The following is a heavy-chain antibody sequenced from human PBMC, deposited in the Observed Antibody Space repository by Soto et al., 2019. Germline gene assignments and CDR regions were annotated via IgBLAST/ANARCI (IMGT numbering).Heavy chain of an antibody. CDR2: ISWNSGKI. CDR1: GFIFDDYA. Sequence: EVQLVESGGGLVQPGRSLRLSCATSGFIFDDYAMHWVRQSPGKGLEWVSGISWNSGKIGYADSVEGRFTISRDNAKNSLYLQMNSLRAEDTVLYYCAKDSSYDYGSGSYRVWGQGALVTVSS. D-gene: IGHD3-10*01. J-gene: IGHJ4*02. V-gene: IGHV3-9*01. CDR3: AKDSSYDYGSGSYRV.